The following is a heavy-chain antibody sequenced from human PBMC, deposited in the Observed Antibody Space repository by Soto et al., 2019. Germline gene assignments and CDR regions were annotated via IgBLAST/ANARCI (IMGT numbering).Heavy chain of an antibody. J-gene: IGHJ4*02. CDR3: ARDASPHYYDSSGYYVLFLGHFGY. D-gene: IGHD3-22*01. CDR1: GYTFTSYG. CDR2: ISAYNGNT. Sequence: VASVKVSCKASGYTFTSYGISWVRQAPGQGLEWMGWISAYNGNTNYAQKLQGRVTMTTDTSTSTAYMELRSLRSDDTAVYYCARDASPHYYDSSGYYVLFLGHFGYWGQGTLVTVSS. V-gene: IGHV1-18*01.